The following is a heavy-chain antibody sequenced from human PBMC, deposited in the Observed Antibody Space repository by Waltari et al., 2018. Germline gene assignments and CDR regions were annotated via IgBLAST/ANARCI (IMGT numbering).Heavy chain of an antibody. V-gene: IGHV4-39*01. J-gene: IGHJ4*02. CDR3: ARLPRYDFWX. Sequence: LQESGPXLVXXSETLYXPCTXSGGSIYPXNYYGGWFRQPPGQGLECIANVYYXGSASYNPPLXSRVTVSVDTSKSLFSLXLSSVTAAXTAVYXCARLPRYDFWXWGQGTLVTVSS. CDR2: VYYXGSA. CDR1: GGSIYPXNYY. D-gene: IGHD3-3*01.